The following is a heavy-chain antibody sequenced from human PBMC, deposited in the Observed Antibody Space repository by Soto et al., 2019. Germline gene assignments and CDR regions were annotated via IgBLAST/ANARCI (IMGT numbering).Heavy chain of an antibody. CDR3: ARDTLGGAYDFWH. J-gene: IGHJ4*02. CDR1: GFTVSAFY. V-gene: IGHV3-66*01. D-gene: IGHD3-3*01. Sequence: EVQLVESGGGLVQPGGSLRLSCAASGFTVSAFYMTWVRQAPGKGLEWVAVISSGGSTYYADSVKGGFTISRDNSKNTLYLEMNSLRAGDTAVYYCARDTLGGAYDFWHGGQGTLVTVSS. CDR2: ISSGGST.